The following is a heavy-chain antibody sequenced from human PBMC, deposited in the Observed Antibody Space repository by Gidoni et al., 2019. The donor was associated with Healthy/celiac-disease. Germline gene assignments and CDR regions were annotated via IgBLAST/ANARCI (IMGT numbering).Heavy chain of an antibody. Sequence: EVQLVESGGGLVQPGGSLRLSCAASGFTFSSSSMNWVRQAPGKGLEWVSYISSSSSTIYYADSVKGRFTISRDNAKNSLYLQMNSLRDEDTAVYYCAREGIVVVPAAIRYMDVWGKGTTVTVSS. J-gene: IGHJ6*03. CDR3: AREGIVVVPAAIRYMDV. D-gene: IGHD2-2*01. CDR2: ISSSSSTI. V-gene: IGHV3-48*02. CDR1: GFTFSSSS.